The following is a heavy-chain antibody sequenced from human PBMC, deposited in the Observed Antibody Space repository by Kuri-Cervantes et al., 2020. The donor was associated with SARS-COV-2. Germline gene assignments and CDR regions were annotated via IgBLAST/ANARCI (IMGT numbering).Heavy chain of an antibody. CDR3: GKVSWLQLWRRYSDS. CDR1: GVPVTGGTYS. V-gene: IGHV4-61*09. D-gene: IGHD5-24*01. J-gene: IGHJ4*02. Sequence: SETLSLTCAVSGVPVTGGTYSWAWIRQAAGKGLEWIGHLDTSGSPTYNPSLRGRVTISLDPSNNRFSLSLTSTTAADTAVYYCGKVSWLQLWRRYSDSWGQGALVTVSS. CDR2: LDTSGSP.